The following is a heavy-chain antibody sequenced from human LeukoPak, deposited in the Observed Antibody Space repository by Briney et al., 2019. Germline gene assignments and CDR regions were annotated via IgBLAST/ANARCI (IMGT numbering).Heavy chain of an antibody. V-gene: IGHV4-59*01. J-gene: IGHJ4*02. CDR1: GGSISSYY. CDR3: ARAEWELLTGFDY. D-gene: IGHD1-26*01. Sequence: SETLSLTCTVSGGSISSYYWSWIRQPPGKGLEWIGYIYYSGSTNYNPSLTSRVTISVDTSKNQFSLKLSSVAAADTAVYYCARAEWELLTGFDYWGQGTLVSVSS. CDR2: IYYSGST.